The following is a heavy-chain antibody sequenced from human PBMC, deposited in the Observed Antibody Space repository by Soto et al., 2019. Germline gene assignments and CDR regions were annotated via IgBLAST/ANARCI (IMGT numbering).Heavy chain of an antibody. CDR2: IIPILGIA. CDR3: ASDVVVVTALAYFQH. CDR1: GGTFSSYT. D-gene: IGHD2-21*02. Sequence: QVQLVQSGAEVKKPGSSVKVSCKASGGTFSSYTISWVRQAPGQGLEWMGRIIPILGIANYAQKFQGRVTITADKSTNTAYMELSSLRSEDTAVYYCASDVVVVTALAYFQHWGQGTLVTVSS. V-gene: IGHV1-69*02. J-gene: IGHJ1*01.